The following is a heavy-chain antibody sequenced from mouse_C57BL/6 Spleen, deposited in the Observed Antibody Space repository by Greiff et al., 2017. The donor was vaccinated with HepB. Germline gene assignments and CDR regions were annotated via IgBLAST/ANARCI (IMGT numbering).Heavy chain of an antibody. Sequence: LVESEGGLVQPGSSMKLSCTASGFTFSDYYMAWVRQVPEKGLEWVANINYDGSSTYYLDSLKSRFIISRDNAKNILYLQMSSLKSEDTATYYCARVYDGYYVGFFFDYWGQGTTLTVSS. CDR3: ARVYDGYYVGFFFDY. J-gene: IGHJ2*01. V-gene: IGHV5-16*01. D-gene: IGHD2-3*01. CDR2: INYDGSST. CDR1: GFTFSDYY.